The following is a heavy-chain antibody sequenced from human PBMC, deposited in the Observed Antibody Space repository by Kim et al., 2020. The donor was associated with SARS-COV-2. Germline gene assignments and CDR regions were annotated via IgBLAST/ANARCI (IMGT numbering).Heavy chain of an antibody. Sequence: SETLSLTCTVSGGSISSSSYYWGWIRQPPGKGLEWIGSIYYSGSTYYNPSLKSRVTISVDTSKNQFSLKLSSVTAADTAVYYCARGSVYGDYEYYFDYWG. V-gene: IGHV4-39*07. CDR1: GGSISSSSYY. CDR2: IYYSGST. D-gene: IGHD4-17*01. CDR3: ARGSVYGDYEYYFDY. J-gene: IGHJ4*01.